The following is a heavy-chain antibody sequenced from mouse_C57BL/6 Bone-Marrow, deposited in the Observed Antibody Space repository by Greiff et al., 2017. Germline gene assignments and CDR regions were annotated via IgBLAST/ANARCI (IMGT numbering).Heavy chain of an antibody. D-gene: IGHD1-1*02. CDR2: INPYNGGT. V-gene: IGHV1-19*01. CDR3: AREVGLCHLYYAMDY. Sequence: VQLQQSGPVLVKPGASVKMSCKASGYTFTDYYMNWVKQSHGKSLEWIGVINPYNGGTSYNQKFKGKATLTVDKSSSTAYMELNSLTSEDSAVYYCAREVGLCHLYYAMDYWGQGTSVTGSS. J-gene: IGHJ4*01. CDR1: GYTFTDYY.